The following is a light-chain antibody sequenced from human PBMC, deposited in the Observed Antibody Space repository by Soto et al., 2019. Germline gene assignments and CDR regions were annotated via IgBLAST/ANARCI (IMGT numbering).Light chain of an antibody. J-gene: IGKJ3*01. CDR2: AAS. V-gene: IGKV1-39*01. CDR1: QSISSY. Sequence: DIQMTQSPSSLSASVGDRVTITCRASQSISSYLNWYQQKPGKDPKLLIYAASSLQSGVPSRFSGSGSATDFTLTISSLQPEDFATYYCQQSYSTPFTFGPGTKVDIK. CDR3: QQSYSTPFT.